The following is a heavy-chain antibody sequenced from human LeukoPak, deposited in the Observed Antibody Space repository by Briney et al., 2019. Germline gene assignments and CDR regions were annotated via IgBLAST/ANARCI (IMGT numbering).Heavy chain of an antibody. CDR2: IYYSGST. Sequence: PSETLSLTCTVSGGSISSSSYYWGWIRQPPGKGLEWIGSIYYSGSTYYNPSLKSRVTISVDTSKNQFSLKLSSVTAADTAVYYWARARPLIYPGDNILWWQEGDWFDPWGQGTLVTVSP. D-gene: IGHD2-21*01. J-gene: IGHJ5*02. CDR1: GGSISSSSYY. CDR3: ARARPLIYPGDNILWWQEGDWFDP. V-gene: IGHV4-39*01.